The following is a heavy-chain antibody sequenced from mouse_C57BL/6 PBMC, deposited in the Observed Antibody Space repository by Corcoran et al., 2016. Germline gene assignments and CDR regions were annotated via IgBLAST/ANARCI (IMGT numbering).Heavy chain of an antibody. Sequence: QIQLVQSGPELKKPGETVKISCKASGYTFTTSGMSWVRQAPGKGFKWMAWINTYSGVPTYADDFKGRFAFSLETSASTAYLQINNLKNEDTATYFCARDSNWYFDVWGTGTTVTVSS. D-gene: IGHD2-5*01. J-gene: IGHJ1*03. V-gene: IGHV9-3*01. CDR3: ARDSNWYFDV. CDR2: INTYSGVP. CDR1: GYTFTTSG.